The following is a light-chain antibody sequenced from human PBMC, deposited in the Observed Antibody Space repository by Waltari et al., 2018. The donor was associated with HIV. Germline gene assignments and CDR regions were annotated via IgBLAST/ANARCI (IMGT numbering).Light chain of an antibody. V-gene: IGLV2-8*01. CDR2: DVT. Sequence: QSALTQPPSASGSPGQSVTISCTGTSSDVGGYNYVSWYQQLPGRAPKLMIYDVTKRPSRVPDRFSGSKSGNTASLTVSGLQAEDEADYYCSSYTSSSTPYVFGTGTKVTVL. CDR1: SSDVGGYNY. CDR3: SSYTSSSTPYV. J-gene: IGLJ1*01.